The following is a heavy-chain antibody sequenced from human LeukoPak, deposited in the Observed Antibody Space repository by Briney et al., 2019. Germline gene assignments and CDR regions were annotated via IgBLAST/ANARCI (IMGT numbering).Heavy chain of an antibody. D-gene: IGHD1-26*01. CDR1: GGSISSGGYY. CDR2: IYYSGSP. CDR3: AREWNWGASP. J-gene: IGHJ3*01. V-gene: IGHV4-31*03. Sequence: SETLSLTCTVSGGSISSGGYYWSWIRQHPGKGLEWIGYIYYSGSPYYNPSLTSRVTISVDTSKNQFSLKLSSVTAADTAVYYCAREWNWGASPWGQGTMVTVSS.